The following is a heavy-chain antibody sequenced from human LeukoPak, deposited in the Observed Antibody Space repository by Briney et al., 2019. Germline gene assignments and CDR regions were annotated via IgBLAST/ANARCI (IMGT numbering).Heavy chain of an antibody. CDR2: MNPNSGNT. CDR3: ARSRPAPEGGYNWNVWKKQKDHYYGMDV. J-gene: IGHJ6*02. CDR1: GYTFTSDD. D-gene: IGHD1-20*01. V-gene: IGHV1-8*01. Sequence: GASVKLACKASGYTFTSDDINWVRQATGQGLEWMGWMNPNSGNTGYGKNLQDRVNMSRNSSKNTAYMELSSLRSEDTAVYYCARSRPAPEGGYNWNVWKKQKDHYYGMDVWGQGTTVTVSS.